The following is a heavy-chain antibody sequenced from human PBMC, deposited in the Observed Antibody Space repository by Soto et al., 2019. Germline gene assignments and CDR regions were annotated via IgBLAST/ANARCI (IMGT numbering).Heavy chain of an antibody. CDR2: TYYSGST. CDR3: AGSRITMVRAVPFSLKWFDP. J-gene: IGHJ5*02. CDR1: GGSISSGGYY. Sequence: QGQLQESGPGLVKPSQTLSLTCTVSGGSISSGGYYWSWIRQHPGKGLEWIGYTYYSGSTNYNPSLKARVTIAVDTSKNQSSQKLSSVHAADTAVYYCAGSRITMVRAVPFSLKWFDPWGQGTLVTVSS. V-gene: IGHV4-31*03. D-gene: IGHD3-10*01.